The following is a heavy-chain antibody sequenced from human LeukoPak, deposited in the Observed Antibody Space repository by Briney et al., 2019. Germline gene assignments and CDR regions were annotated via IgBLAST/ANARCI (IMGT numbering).Heavy chain of an antibody. CDR3: AEIIEGDGYNDGDAFDI. CDR2: IWYGGSNK. CDR1: GFTFSSYG. D-gene: IGHD5-24*01. Sequence: PGGSLRLSCAASGFTFSSYGMHWVRQAPGKGLEWVAVIWYGGSNKYYADSVKGRFTISRDNSKNTLYLQMNSLRAEDAAVYYCAEIIEGDGYNDGDAFDIWGQGTMVTVSS. J-gene: IGHJ3*02. V-gene: IGHV3-33*06.